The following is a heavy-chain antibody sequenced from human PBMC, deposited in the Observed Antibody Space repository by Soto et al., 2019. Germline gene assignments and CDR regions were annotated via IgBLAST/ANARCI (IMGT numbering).Heavy chain of an antibody. CDR2: ISYDGSNK. V-gene: IGHV3-30*18. CDR1: GFTFSSYG. J-gene: IGHJ4*02. CDR3: AKEAKYCRGGSCYYFDY. D-gene: IGHD2-15*01. Sequence: GGSLRLSCAASGFTFSSYGMHWVRQAPGKGLEWVAVISYDGSNKYYADSVKGRFNISRDNSKNTLYLQMNSLRAEDTDVYYCAKEAKYCRGGSCYYFDYWGQGTLVTVSS.